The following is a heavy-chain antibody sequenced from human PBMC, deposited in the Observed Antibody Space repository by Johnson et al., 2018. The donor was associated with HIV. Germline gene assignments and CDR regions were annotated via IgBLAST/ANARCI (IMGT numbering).Heavy chain of an antibody. CDR2: ISYDGSNK. V-gene: IGHV3-30-3*02. J-gene: IGHJ3*02. Sequence: QVQLVESGGGVVQPGRSLRLSCAVSGFTFSSYAMHWVRQAPGKGLEWVALISYDGSNKYYADYVKGRFTISRDNSKKTLYLQMNSLRDEDTALYYCAKDRSGGALVAFDIWGQGTKVTVSS. D-gene: IGHD2-15*01. CDR1: GFTFSSYA. CDR3: AKDRSGGALVAFDI.